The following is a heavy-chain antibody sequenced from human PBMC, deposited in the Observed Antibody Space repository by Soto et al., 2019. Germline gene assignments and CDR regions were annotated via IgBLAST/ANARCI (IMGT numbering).Heavy chain of an antibody. CDR2: TYYRSKWYN. J-gene: IGHJ6*02. D-gene: IGHD2-15*01. CDR3: ARGSYSCFYYYYGMDV. Sequence: SQTLSLTCAISGDSVSSNSAAWNWIRQSPSRGLEWLGRTYYRSKWYNEYAVSAKSRITITTDTSKNQFSLQLNSVTPEDTAVYYCARGSYSCFYYYYGMDVWGQGTTATVSS. CDR1: GDSVSSNSAA. V-gene: IGHV6-1*01.